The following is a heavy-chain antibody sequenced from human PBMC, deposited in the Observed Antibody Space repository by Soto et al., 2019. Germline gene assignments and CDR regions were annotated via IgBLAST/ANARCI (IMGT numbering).Heavy chain of an antibody. D-gene: IGHD3-10*01. CDR3: AREPYGSGSYYPDDY. J-gene: IGHJ4*02. Sequence: ASVKVSCKASGYTFTRYGISWVRQAPGQGLEWMGWISAYNGNTNYAQKLQGRVTMTTDTSTSTAYMELRSLRSDDTAVYYCAREPYGSGSYYPDDYWGQGTLVTVSS. CDR2: ISAYNGNT. CDR1: GYTFTRYG. V-gene: IGHV1-18*04.